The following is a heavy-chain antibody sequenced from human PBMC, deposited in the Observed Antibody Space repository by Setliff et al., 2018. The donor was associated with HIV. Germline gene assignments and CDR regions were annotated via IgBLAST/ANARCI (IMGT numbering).Heavy chain of an antibody. Sequence: SVKVSYKASGDTFNSHAISWVRQAPGQGLEWMGGIIPIFGTPNYAQKFKGRLTITADESTSTVYMELSSLRSEDTAVYYCARDSRDIVVVIAPEPEPYYYYGMDVWGEGTTVTVSS. CDR1: GDTFNSHA. J-gene: IGHJ6*04. CDR3: ARDSRDIVVVIAPEPEPYYYYGMDV. V-gene: IGHV1-69*13. CDR2: IIPIFGTP. D-gene: IGHD2-15*01.